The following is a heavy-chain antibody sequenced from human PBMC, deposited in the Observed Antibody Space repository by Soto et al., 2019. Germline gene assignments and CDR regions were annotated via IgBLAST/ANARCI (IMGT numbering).Heavy chain of an antibody. CDR3: ASHWGQAKRYYYYGMDV. CDR2: IIPIFGTA. D-gene: IGHD7-27*01. J-gene: IGHJ6*02. CDR1: GGTFNSYA. V-gene: IGHV1-69*12. Sequence: QVQLVQSGAEVKKPGSSVKVSCKASGGTFNSYAISWVRQAPGQGLEWMGGIIPIFGTADYAQKFQGRTTSTADESTSTTYRERSSLRSEDTAVYYCASHWGQAKRYYYYGMDVWGQGTTVTVSS.